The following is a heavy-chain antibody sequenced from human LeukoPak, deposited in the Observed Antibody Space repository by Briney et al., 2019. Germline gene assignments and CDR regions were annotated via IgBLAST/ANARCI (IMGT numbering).Heavy chain of an antibody. CDR3: AKESLDYSNSLVDY. Sequence: GGSLRLSCAASGFTFSSYAMSWVRQAPGKGLEWVSVISGSGGSTYNADSVKGRFTISRDNSKNTLYLQMYSLRAEDTAVYYCAKESLDYSNSLVDYWGQGTLVTVSS. CDR2: ISGSGGST. V-gene: IGHV3-23*01. J-gene: IGHJ4*02. CDR1: GFTFSSYA. D-gene: IGHD4-11*01.